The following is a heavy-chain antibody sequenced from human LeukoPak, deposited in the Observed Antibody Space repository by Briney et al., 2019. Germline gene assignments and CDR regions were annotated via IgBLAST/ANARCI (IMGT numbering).Heavy chain of an antibody. CDR1: GDSVSSNSAA. V-gene: IGHV6-1*01. Sequence: SQTLSLTCAISGDSVSSNSAAWNWIRQSPSRGLEWLGRTYYRSKWYNDYAVSVKSRITINPDTSKNQFSLQLNSVTPEDTAVYYCARLGYSSGWPHYYYYYGMDVWGQGTTVIVSS. CDR2: TYYRSKWYN. J-gene: IGHJ6*02. D-gene: IGHD6-19*01. CDR3: ARLGYSSGWPHYYYYYGMDV.